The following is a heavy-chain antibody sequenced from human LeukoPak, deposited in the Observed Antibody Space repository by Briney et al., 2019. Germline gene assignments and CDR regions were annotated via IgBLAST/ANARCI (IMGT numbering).Heavy chain of an antibody. CDR3: ARGRSGLAAAGTYDY. CDR1: GYTFTSYG. J-gene: IGHJ4*02. D-gene: IGHD6-13*01. CDR2: INPNSGRT. V-gene: IGHV1-8*02. Sequence: ASVKVSCKASGYTFTSYGISWVRQAAGQGLEWMGWINPNSGRTGYAQKFQGRVTMTADTSIRTAYMELRSLRFDDTAVYYCARGRSGLAAAGTYDYWGQGTLITVSS.